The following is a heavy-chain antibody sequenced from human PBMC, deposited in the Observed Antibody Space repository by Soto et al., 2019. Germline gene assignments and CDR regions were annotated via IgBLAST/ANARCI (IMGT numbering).Heavy chain of an antibody. CDR1: GDTLRNYA. D-gene: IGHD2-15*01. Sequence: QVHLVQSGAEVKKPGSSVTLSCKASGDTLRNYAISWLRHAPGQGLEWMAGVIPIFGTTDSAQRFRGRVAITAVESTSTAYMELSSLKSADTAVSYCAIRAYCTGGGCYYGFSYFDYWGQGNLVTVSS. J-gene: IGHJ4*02. CDR2: VIPIFGTT. CDR3: AIRAYCTGGGCYYGFSYFDY. V-gene: IGHV1-69*01.